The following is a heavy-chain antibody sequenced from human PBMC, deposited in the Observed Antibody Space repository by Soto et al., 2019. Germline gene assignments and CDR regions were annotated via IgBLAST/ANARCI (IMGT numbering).Heavy chain of an antibody. CDR2: ISYDGSNK. CDR3: ARARPSPYCSSTSCSSYFDY. Sequence: QVQLVESGGGVVQPGRSLRLSCAASGFTFSTYAMQWVRQAPVKGLEWVAVISYDGSNKYYADSVKGRFTISRDNSKNTLYLQMNSLRAEDTAGYYCARARPSPYCSSTSCSSYFDYWGQGTPVTVSS. V-gene: IGHV3-30-3*01. J-gene: IGHJ4*02. CDR1: GFTFSTYA. D-gene: IGHD2-2*01.